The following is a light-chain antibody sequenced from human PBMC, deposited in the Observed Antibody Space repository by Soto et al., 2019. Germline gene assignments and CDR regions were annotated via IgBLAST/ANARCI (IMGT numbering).Light chain of an antibody. Sequence: FVLTQSPGTLSLSPGERATLSCRASQTVRNNYLAWYQQKPGQAPRLLIYDASSRATGIPDRFSGSGSGTDFTLTISRLEPEDFAVYYCQQYGSSLWTFGQGTKVDIK. V-gene: IGKV3-20*01. J-gene: IGKJ1*01. CDR2: DAS. CDR3: QQYGSSLWT. CDR1: QTVRNNY.